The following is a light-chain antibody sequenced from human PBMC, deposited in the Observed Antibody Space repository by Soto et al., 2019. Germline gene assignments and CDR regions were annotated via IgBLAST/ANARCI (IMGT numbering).Light chain of an antibody. V-gene: IGKV1-12*01. Sequence: DIQMTQSPSFVSASIGHSVTITCRASQDIGVRLAWFQQKPGKAPKYLIQSDSSLQSGVTSTFSGSGSGTDFTITINSLHTEDFETYYCQQSYSNPWTVGQGTKVEIK. J-gene: IGKJ1*01. CDR1: QDIGVR. CDR2: SDS. CDR3: QQSYSNPWT.